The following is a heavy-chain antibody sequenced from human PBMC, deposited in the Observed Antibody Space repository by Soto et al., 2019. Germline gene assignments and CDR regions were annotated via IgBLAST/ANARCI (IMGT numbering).Heavy chain of an antibody. Sequence: PGVSLGLSFTASVFTFDDYSMHWVRQAPGKGLEWVSGISWNSGSIGYADSVKGRFTISRDNAKNSLYLQMNSLRAEDTALYYCAKGLRSSQLQNWFDPWGQGTLVTVSS. CDR2: ISWNSGSI. J-gene: IGHJ5*02. D-gene: IGHD4-17*01. V-gene: IGHV3-9*01. CDR3: AKGLRSSQLQNWFDP. CDR1: VFTFDDYS.